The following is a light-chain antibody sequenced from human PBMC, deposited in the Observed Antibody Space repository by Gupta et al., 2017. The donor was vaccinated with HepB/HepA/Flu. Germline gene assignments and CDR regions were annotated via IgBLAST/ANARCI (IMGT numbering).Light chain of an antibody. J-gene: IGKJ5*01. Sequence: DIQMTQSPSSLSASVGDRVTITCRAGQSLSYSLNWYQQKPGKAPKLLISAASHLQDGVPSRFSGSGSGTDFTLTISSLQLEDFATYYCQQSYSTLITFGQGTRLDIK. CDR1: QSLSYS. CDR2: AAS. CDR3: QQSYSTLIT. V-gene: IGKV1-39*01.